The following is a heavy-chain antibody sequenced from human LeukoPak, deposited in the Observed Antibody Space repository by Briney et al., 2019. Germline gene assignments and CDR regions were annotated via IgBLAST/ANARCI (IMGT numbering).Heavy chain of an antibody. Sequence: ASVKVSCKASGYTFSSYGMSWVRQAPGQGLEWMGWINTYNGNTNYAQKLQDRVTMTTDTSTSTAYMELRSLRVDDTAVYYCARDPRDYTNSLGFHYWGQGTLITVSS. D-gene: IGHD4-11*01. CDR3: ARDPRDYTNSLGFHY. J-gene: IGHJ4*02. CDR1: GYTFSSYG. CDR2: INTYNGNT. V-gene: IGHV1-18*01.